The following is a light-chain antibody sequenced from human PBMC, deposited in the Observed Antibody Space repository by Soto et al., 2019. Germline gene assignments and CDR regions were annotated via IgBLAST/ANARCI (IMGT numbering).Light chain of an antibody. V-gene: IGKV3-15*01. CDR2: AAS. Sequence: ETVMTQSPVTLSVSPGDTATLSCRASQRVSNHFAWYQQKPGQAPRLLIYAASTRAAGVPVRFSGSGSETEFTLTIRSLQSEDLAVYYCQHFGGTTFTFGQGTRLEIK. J-gene: IGKJ5*01. CDR3: QHFGGTTFT. CDR1: QRVSNH.